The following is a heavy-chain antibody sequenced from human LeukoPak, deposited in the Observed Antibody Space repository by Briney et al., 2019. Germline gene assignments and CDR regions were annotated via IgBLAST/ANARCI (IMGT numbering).Heavy chain of an antibody. CDR2: INPNSGGT. J-gene: IGHJ4*02. CDR3: ASLGNCDILTGYYTADY. Sequence: ASVKVSCKASGYTFTGYYMHWVRQAPGQGLEWMGWINPNSGGTNYAQKFQGRVTMTRDTSISTAYMELSRLRSDDTAVYYCASLGNCDILTGYYTADYWGQRTLVTVSS. V-gene: IGHV1-2*02. CDR1: GYTFTGYY. D-gene: IGHD3-9*01.